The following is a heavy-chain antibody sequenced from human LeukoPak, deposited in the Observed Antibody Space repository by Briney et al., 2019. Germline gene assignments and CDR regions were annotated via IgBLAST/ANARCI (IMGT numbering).Heavy chain of an antibody. J-gene: IGHJ3*02. CDR3: AKTLDMDSSGYLPFDI. CDR2: ISGSGGST. CDR1: GFTFSSYA. D-gene: IGHD3-22*01. Sequence: PGGSLRLSCAASGFTFSSYAMSWIRQAPGKGLEWVSAISGSGGSTYYADSVKGRFTISRDNSKNTLYLQMNSLRAEDTAVYYSAKTLDMDSSGYLPFDIWGQGTMVTVSS. V-gene: IGHV3-23*01.